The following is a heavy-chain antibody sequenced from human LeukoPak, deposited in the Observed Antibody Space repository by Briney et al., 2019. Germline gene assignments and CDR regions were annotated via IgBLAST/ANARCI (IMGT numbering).Heavy chain of an antibody. CDR3: ARAAY. CDR1: GFTLSSQW. CDR2: IKQDGSEK. Sequence: GGSLRLSCAASGFTLSSQWMSWVRQAPGKRLEWVANIKQDGSEKYYVDSVKGRFTISRDNAKNSVYLQMNSLRAEDTAVYDCARAAYWGQGTLVTVSS. J-gene: IGHJ4*02. V-gene: IGHV3-7*01.